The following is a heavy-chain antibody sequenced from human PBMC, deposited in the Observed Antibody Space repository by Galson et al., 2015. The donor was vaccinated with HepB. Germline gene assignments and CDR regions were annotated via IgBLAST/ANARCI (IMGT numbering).Heavy chain of an antibody. CDR3: TSVYY. CDR2: IWYDGSNK. J-gene: IGHJ4*02. V-gene: IGHV3-33*01. CDR1: GFTFSSYG. D-gene: IGHD5/OR15-5a*01. Sequence: SLRLSCAASGFTFSSYGMHWVRQAPGKGLEWVAVIWYDGSNKYYADSAKGRFTISRDNSKSMLYLQMDSLKAKDTAMYYCTSVYYWGQGTLVTVSS.